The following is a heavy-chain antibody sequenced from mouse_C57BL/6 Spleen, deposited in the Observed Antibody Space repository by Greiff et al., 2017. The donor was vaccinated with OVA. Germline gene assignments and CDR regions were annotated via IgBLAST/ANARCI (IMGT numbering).Heavy chain of an antibody. CDR3: ARGGGYDS. D-gene: IGHD2-4*01. J-gene: IGHJ4*01. Sequence: VQLQESGAELVRPGTSVKVSCKASGYAFTNYLIEWVKQRTGQGLEWIGVINPGSGGTNYNEKFKGKATLTADKSSSTAYMQLSSLTSEDSAVYFCARGGGYDSWGQGTSVTVSS. CDR2: INPGSGGT. CDR1: GYAFTNYL. V-gene: IGHV1-54*01.